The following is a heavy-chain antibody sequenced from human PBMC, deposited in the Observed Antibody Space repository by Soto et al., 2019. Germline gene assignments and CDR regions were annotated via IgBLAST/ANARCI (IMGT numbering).Heavy chain of an antibody. CDR1: GGSISSHY. D-gene: IGHD1-1*01. CDR2: IYDSGST. J-gene: IGHJ4*02. CDR3: ANLRYPTPGFRQKIENDY. V-gene: IGHV4-59*11. Sequence: QVQLQESGPGLVKPSETLSLTCSVSGGSISSHYWNWIRQPPGKGLEWIGYIYDSGSTNYNPSLKSRVTMSVDTSKNQLSLKLTSVTAGDTAVYYCANLRYPTPGFRQKIENDYWGQGTLVTVSS.